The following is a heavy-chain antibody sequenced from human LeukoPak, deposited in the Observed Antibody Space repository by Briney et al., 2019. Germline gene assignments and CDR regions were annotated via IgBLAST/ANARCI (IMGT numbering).Heavy chain of an antibody. CDR3: ARDSELVIAAAGNYYMDV. CDR2: INPNSGDT. J-gene: IGHJ6*03. CDR1: GYSFTGYY. V-gene: IGHV1-2*02. Sequence: ASVKVSCKASGYSFTGYYIHWVRQAPGQGLEWMGWINPNSGDTKNAQKFQGRVTMTRDTSIRTAYMELSRLRSDDTAVYYCARDSELVIAAAGNYYMDVWGKGTTVTVSS. D-gene: IGHD6-13*01.